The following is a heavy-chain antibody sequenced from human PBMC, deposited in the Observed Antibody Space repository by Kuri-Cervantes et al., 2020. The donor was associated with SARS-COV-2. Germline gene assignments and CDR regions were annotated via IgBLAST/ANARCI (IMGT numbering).Heavy chain of an antibody. CDR1: GFTFSSYA. D-gene: IGHD6-19*01. CDR3: ARDLAAVAGGGWFDP. J-gene: IGHJ5*02. V-gene: IGHV3-30-3*01. CDR2: ISYDGSNK. Sequence: GSLRLSCAASGFTFSSYAMHWVRQAPGKGLEWVAVISYDGSNKYYADSVKGRFTISRDNSKNTLYLQMNSLRAEDTAVYYCARDLAAVAGGGWFDPWGQGTLVTVSS.